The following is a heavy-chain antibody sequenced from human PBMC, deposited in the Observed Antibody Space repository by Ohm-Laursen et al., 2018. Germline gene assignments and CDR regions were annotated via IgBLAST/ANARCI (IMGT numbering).Heavy chain of an antibody. CDR3: ARDAYYYGMDV. V-gene: IGHV3-74*01. CDR1: GFTLNSHW. Sequence: SLRLSCTASGFTLNSHWMHWVRQGPGEGLVWVSRITSDGTSTAYADSVRGRFTISRDTAKNTLYLQMNSLRVEDTAVYYCARDAYYYGMDVWGQGTTVTVSS. J-gene: IGHJ6*02. CDR2: ITSDGTST.